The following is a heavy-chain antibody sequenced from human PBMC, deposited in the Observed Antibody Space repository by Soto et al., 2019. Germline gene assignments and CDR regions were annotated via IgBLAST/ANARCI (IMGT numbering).Heavy chain of an antibody. CDR2: IYYSGST. CDR3: ARDLLYCSGGSCGENWFDP. CDR1: DGSISSGGYY. Sequence: QVQLQESGPGLVKPSQTLSLTCTVSDGSISSGGYYWSWIRQHPGKGLEWIGYIYYSGSTYYNPSLKSRVTISVDTAKNQFSLKLSSVTAADTAVYYCARDLLYCSGGSCGENWFDPWGQGTLVTVSS. D-gene: IGHD2-15*01. J-gene: IGHJ5*02. V-gene: IGHV4-31*03.